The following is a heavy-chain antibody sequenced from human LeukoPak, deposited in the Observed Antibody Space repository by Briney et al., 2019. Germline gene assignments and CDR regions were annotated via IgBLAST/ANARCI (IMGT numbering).Heavy chain of an antibody. J-gene: IGHJ4*02. CDR1: GFTFSDYY. CDR2: ISFNGDTI. D-gene: IGHD6-13*01. V-gene: IGHV3-11*01. Sequence: GGSLRLSCAASGFTFSDYYMSWIHQAPGKGLVGVSYISFNGDTIYYADSVKGRFTISRDNAKNSLYLQMNSLRAEDTAVYYCARDIVAAGLFFDYWGQGTLVTVSS. CDR3: ARDIVAAGLFFDY.